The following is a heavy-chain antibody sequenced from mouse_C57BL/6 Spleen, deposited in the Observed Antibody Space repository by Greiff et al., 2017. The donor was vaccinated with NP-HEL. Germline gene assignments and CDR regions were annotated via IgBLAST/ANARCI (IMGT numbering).Heavy chain of an antibody. Sequence: QVQLQQPGTELVKPGASVKLSCKASGYTFTSYWMHWVKQRPGQGLEWIGNINPSNGGTNYNEKFKSKATLTVDKSSSTAYMQLSSLTSEDFAVYYCARERIQRRLQPAWFAYWGQGALVTVSA. CDR3: ARERIQRRLQPAWFAY. CDR2: INPSNGGT. CDR1: GYTFTSYW. V-gene: IGHV1-53*01. J-gene: IGHJ3*01. D-gene: IGHD3-2*02.